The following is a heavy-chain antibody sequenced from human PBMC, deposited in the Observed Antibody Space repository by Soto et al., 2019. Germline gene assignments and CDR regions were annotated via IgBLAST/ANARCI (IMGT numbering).Heavy chain of an antibody. V-gene: IGHV4-30-4*01. Sequence: SETLSLTCTVSGGSISTDHYHWTWIRQAPGKGLEWIGYIHYSGSIQFNPSLQSRVSMSVDTSKNLFSLRLSFVTAADTAVYFCAREDDGGDRDYYGLDVWGQGTTVTVSS. CDR1: GGSISTDHYH. J-gene: IGHJ6*02. CDR3: AREDDGGDRDYYGLDV. CDR2: IHYSGSI. D-gene: IGHD2-21*02.